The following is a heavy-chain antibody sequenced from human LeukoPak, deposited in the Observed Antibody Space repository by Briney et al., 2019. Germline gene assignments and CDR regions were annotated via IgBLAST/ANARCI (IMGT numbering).Heavy chain of an antibody. D-gene: IGHD3-22*01. CDR1: GGTFSSYA. CDR2: IIPIFGIA. Sequence: ASVKVSCKASGGTFSSYAISWVRQAPGQGLEWMGRIIPIFGIANYAQKFQGRVTITADKSTSTAYMELSNLRSEDTAVYYCARGGGYYSIPFDYWGQGTLVTVSS. V-gene: IGHV1-69*04. J-gene: IGHJ4*02. CDR3: ARGGGYYSIPFDY.